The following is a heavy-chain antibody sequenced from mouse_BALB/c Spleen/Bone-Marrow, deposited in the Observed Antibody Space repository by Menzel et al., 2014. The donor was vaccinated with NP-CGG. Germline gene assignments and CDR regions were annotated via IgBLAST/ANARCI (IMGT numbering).Heavy chain of an antibody. V-gene: IGHV1-7*01. CDR1: GYSFTNYW. CDR3: ARYGNYPLFAY. D-gene: IGHD2-1*01. J-gene: IGHJ3*01. Sequence: QAQLQQSGAELAKPGASVKMSCKASGYSFTNYWMHWVKQRPGQGLEWIGYISPSTGYSEYNQKFKDKATLTADKSSNIAYMQLSSLTSEDSAVYYCARYGNYPLFAYWGQGTLVTVSA. CDR2: ISPSTGYS.